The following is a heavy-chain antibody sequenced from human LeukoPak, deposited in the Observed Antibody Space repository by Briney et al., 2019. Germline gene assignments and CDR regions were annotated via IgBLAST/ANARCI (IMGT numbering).Heavy chain of an antibody. D-gene: IGHD3-10*01. CDR1: GFTFGSYS. CDR3: ASLGVTTFDY. Sequence: NPGGSLRLSCAASGFTFGSYSMNWVRQAPGKGPEWVSSISSSSSYIYYADSVKGRFTISRDNAKNSLYLQMNSLRAEDTAVYYCASLGVTTFDYWGQGTLVTVSS. J-gene: IGHJ4*02. CDR2: ISSSSSYI. V-gene: IGHV3-21*01.